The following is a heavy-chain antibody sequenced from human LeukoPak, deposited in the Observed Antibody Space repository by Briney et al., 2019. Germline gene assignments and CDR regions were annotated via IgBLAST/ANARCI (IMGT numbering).Heavy chain of an antibody. J-gene: IGHJ4*02. CDR2: CRNKGDSDIT. Sequence: GGSLRLSCTASGFTFSDHDMDWVRQAPGKGLEWVDRCRNKGDSDITYYAASVKGRFTISRDDSKNLLSLQMNSLKIEDTAVYYCAPLVTAHYTGGRDYWGQGSLVTVSS. CDR1: GFTFSDHD. V-gene: IGHV3-72*01. CDR3: APLVTAHYTGGRDY. D-gene: IGHD3-9*01.